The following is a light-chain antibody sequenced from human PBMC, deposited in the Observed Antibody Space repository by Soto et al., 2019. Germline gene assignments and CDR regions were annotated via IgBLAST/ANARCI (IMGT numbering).Light chain of an antibody. CDR3: ASYTSAGIRV. CDR1: NSDIGAYNS. CDR2: DVS. J-gene: IGLJ2*01. V-gene: IGLV2-14*03. Sequence: QSALTQPASVSASPGQSITISCTGTNSDIGAYNSVSWYQQHPGKAPQLLIYDVSYRPSGVSSRFSASKSGNTASLTISGLQADDDADYYCASYTSAGIRVFGGGTQLTVL.